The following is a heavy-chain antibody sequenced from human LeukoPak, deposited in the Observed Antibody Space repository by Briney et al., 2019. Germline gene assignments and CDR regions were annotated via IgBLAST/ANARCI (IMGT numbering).Heavy chain of an antibody. CDR1: GFTFSNAW. V-gene: IGHV3-15*07. D-gene: IGHD7-27*01. CDR3: TTDASWGGDAFDI. J-gene: IGHJ3*02. Sequence: GGSLRLSCAASGFTFSNAWMNWVRQAPGKGLEWVGRIKSKTDGGTTDYAAPVKGRFTISRDDSKNTLYLQMNSLKTEDTAVYYCTTDASWGGDAFDIWGQGTMVTVSS. CDR2: IKSKTDGGTT.